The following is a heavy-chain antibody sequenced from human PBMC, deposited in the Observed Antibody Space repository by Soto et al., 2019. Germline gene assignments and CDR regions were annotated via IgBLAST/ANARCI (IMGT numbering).Heavy chain of an antibody. CDR3: VTASGSTYGGPYYYYGLDV. V-gene: IGHV4-59*08. D-gene: IGHD2-15*01. Sequence: SVTLSLTCTVSGGSISSYYWSWIRQPPGKGLEWIGYIYYSGSTNYNPSLKSRVTISVVTSKNQFSLKVSSVTAADTAVYYCVTASGSTYGGPYYYYGLDVWGQGTTVTVSS. J-gene: IGHJ6*02. CDR2: IYYSGST. CDR1: GGSISSYY.